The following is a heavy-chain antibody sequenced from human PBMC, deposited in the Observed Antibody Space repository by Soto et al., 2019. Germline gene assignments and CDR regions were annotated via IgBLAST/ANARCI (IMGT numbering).Heavy chain of an antibody. Sequence: GESLKISCAASGFTFSSYAMSWVRQAPGKGLEWVSAISGSGGSTYYADSVKGRFTISRDNSKNTLYLQMNSLRAEDTAVYYCAKLGVGDGYNYRAEVDYWGQGTLVTVSS. D-gene: IGHD5-12*01. CDR3: AKLGVGDGYNYRAEVDY. CDR2: ISGSGGST. V-gene: IGHV3-23*01. CDR1: GFTFSSYA. J-gene: IGHJ4*02.